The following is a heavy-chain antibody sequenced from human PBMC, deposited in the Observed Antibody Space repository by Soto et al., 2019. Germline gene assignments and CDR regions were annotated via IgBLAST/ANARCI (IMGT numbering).Heavy chain of an antibody. CDR1: GFTFSSYS. CDR2: ISSSSSYI. Sequence: PGGSLRLSCAASGFTFSSYSMNWVRQAPGKGLEWVSSISSSSSYIYYADSVKGRFTISRDNAKNSLYLQMNSLRAEDTAVYYCARDSSFPHGMDVWGQGTTVTVSS. CDR3: ARDSSFPHGMDV. J-gene: IGHJ6*02. V-gene: IGHV3-21*01. D-gene: IGHD3-16*02.